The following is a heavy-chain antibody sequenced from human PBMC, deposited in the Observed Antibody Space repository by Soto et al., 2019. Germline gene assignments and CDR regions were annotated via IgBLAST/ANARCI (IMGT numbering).Heavy chain of an antibody. D-gene: IGHD5-12*01. Sequence: QVQLVQSGAEVKKPGSSVKVSCKASGGTFSSYAISWVRQAPGQGLEWMGVIIPIFGTANYAQKFQGRVTITADESTSTGYMELSSLRSEETAVYYCASLGYSGYDGRGAYYYYGMDVWGQATTVTVSS. CDR3: ASLGYSGYDGRGAYYYYGMDV. CDR1: GGTFSSYA. J-gene: IGHJ6*02. V-gene: IGHV1-69*01. CDR2: IIPIFGTA.